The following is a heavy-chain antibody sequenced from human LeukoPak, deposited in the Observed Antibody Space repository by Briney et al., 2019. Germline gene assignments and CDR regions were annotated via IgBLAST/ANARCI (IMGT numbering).Heavy chain of an antibody. J-gene: IGHJ4*02. D-gene: IGHD5-18*01. CDR3: ARIRGGNNYHFAY. CDR1: GCTFTDCR. V-gene: IGHV1-2*02. Sequence: ASVNVSCKASGCTFTDCRIHEVQQPPGQGLEWMGWINPNSGATNYAQKFQGRITMTKDKSISTGKMKRRRLKSDHTAAFSCARIRGGNNYHFAYSGQGTLVTVSS. CDR2: INPNSGAT.